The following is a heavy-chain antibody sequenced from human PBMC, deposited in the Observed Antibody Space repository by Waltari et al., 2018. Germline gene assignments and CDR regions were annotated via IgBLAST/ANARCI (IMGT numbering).Heavy chain of an antibody. D-gene: IGHD1-26*01. Sequence: EVQLVESGGGLVKPGGSLRLSCAASGFTFSSYSMNWVRQAQGKGVECVSSISSSSSYIYYADSVKGRFTISRDNAKNSLYLQMNSLRAEDTAVYYCARGGGSRDYDYWGQGTLVTVSS. J-gene: IGHJ4*02. CDR2: ISSSSSYI. CDR1: GFTFSSYS. CDR3: ARGGGSRDYDY. V-gene: IGHV3-21*01.